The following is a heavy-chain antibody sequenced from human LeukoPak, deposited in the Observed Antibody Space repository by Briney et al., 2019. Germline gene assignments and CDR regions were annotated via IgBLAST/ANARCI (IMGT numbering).Heavy chain of an antibody. CDR1: GYTFTDYY. CDR2: INPNSGGT. Sequence: ASVKVSCKASGYTFTDYYIHWVRQAPEQGLEWVGWINPNSGGTNYAQKFQGRVTMTRDTSISPAYMERSRLRPDDTAVYYCSRPRDEGGLYWNFDLWGRGTLVTVSS. J-gene: IGHJ2*01. D-gene: IGHD2-15*01. V-gene: IGHV1-2*02. CDR3: SRPRDEGGLYWNFDL.